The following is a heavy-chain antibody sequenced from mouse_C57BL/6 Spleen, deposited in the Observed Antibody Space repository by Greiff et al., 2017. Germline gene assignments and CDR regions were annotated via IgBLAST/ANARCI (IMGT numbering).Heavy chain of an antibody. CDR3: ARGAYGSRDYFDY. D-gene: IGHD1-1*01. J-gene: IGHJ2*01. V-gene: IGHV1-69*01. CDR2: IDPSDSYT. CDR1: GYTFTSYW. Sequence: VQLQQPGAELVMPGASVKLSCKASGYTFTSYWMHWVKQRPGQGLEWIGEIDPSDSYTNYNQKFKGKSTLTVDKSSSTAYMQLSSLTSEDSAVYYCARGAYGSRDYFDYWGQGTTLTVSS.